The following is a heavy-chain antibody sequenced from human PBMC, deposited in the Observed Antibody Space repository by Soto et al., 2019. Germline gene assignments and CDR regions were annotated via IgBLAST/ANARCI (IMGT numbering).Heavy chain of an antibody. D-gene: IGHD4-4*01. CDR2: INYSGST. Sequence: SETLSLTCTVSGGSISSGGYYWSWIRQPPGKGLEWIGEINYSGSTNYNPSLKSRVTISVDTSKNQFSLKLSSVTAADTAVYYCARAMTTVNPKFDYWGQGTLVTVSS. V-gene: IGHV4-39*07. J-gene: IGHJ4*02. CDR1: GGSISSGGYY. CDR3: ARAMTTVNPKFDY.